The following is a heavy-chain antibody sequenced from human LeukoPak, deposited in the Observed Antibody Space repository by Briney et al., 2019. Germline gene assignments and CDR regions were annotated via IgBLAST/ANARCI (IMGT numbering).Heavy chain of an antibody. CDR1: GFSISSDNY. D-gene: IGHD3-10*01. J-gene: IGHJ6*03. Sequence: SETLSLTCAVSGFSISSDNYWGWIRLPPGKGLEWIGSIYHTGSTYYNPSLKSRVTISVDTSKNQFSLKLNSVTAADTAVYYCARLSYYYYYMDAWGRGTTVTVSS. CDR2: IYHTGST. V-gene: IGHV4-38-2*01. CDR3: ARLSYYYYYMDA.